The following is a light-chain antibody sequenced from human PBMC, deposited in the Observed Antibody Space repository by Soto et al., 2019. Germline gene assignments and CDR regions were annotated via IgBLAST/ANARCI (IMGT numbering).Light chain of an antibody. CDR1: QSVSNNY. J-gene: IGKJ1*01. V-gene: IGKV3D-20*02. CDR3: QQSYSNLRT. Sequence: EIVMTQSPATLSVSPGERATLSFRSSQSVSNNYLAWYQQKPGKAPRLLIYDTYKRSTGIPARFSGSGSGTDFTLTISSLQPEDFETYYCQQSYSNLRTFGQGTKVDIK. CDR2: DTY.